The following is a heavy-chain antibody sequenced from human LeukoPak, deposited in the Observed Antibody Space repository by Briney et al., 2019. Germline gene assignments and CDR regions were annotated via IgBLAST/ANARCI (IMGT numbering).Heavy chain of an antibody. CDR3: VKSSSSQTAEDF. CDR2: IQYDGINK. V-gene: IGHV3-30*02. D-gene: IGHD2-21*02. CDR1: GFDFSNG. J-gene: IGHJ4*02. Sequence: PGGSLRLSCAASGFDFSNGMHWVRQAPGKGLEWVTFIQYDGINKYYGDSVRGRFTISRDNSKNTLYLQMHSLRVEDTAMCYCVKSSSSQTAEDFWGQGTLVTVSS.